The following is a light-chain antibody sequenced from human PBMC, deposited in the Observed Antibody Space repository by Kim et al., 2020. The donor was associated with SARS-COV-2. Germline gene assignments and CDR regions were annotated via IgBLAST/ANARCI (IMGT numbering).Light chain of an antibody. Sequence: ASVGDRVTITCRASQSISSWLAWYQQKPGKAPKLLIYKASSLESGVPSRFSGSGSGTEFTLTINSLQPDDFATYYCQQYNSYRTFGQGTKVDIK. CDR3: QQYNSYRT. CDR2: KAS. J-gene: IGKJ1*01. V-gene: IGKV1-5*03. CDR1: QSISSW.